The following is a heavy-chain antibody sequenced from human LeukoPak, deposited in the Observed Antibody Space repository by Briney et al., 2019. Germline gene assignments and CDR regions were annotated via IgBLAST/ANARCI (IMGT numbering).Heavy chain of an antibody. CDR2: VKEDGSEE. CDR3: ARLLHYERSVYRPVDC. Sequence: GSLRLSCAASGFTFSSHSMSWVRQSPGKGLEWVANVKEDGSEENYVDSVKGRFTISRDNAVKSLYLQMNSLRAEDTAVYFCARLLHYERSVYRPVDCWGQGTLVAVSS. D-gene: IGHD5/OR15-5a*01. V-gene: IGHV3-7*01. J-gene: IGHJ4*02. CDR1: GFTFSSHS.